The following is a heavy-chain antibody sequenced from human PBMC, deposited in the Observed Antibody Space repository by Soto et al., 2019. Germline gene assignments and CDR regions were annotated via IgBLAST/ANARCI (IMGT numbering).Heavy chain of an antibody. D-gene: IGHD1-20*01. J-gene: IGHJ3*02. V-gene: IGHV4-39*01. CDR1: GGSISSSSYY. CDR3: ARTTNWNGDAFDI. CDR2: IYYSGST. Sequence: QLQLQESGPGLVKPSETLSLTCTVSGGSISSSSYYWGWIRQPPGKGLEWIGSIYYSGSTYYNPSLKSRVTISVDTSKNQFSLKLSSVTAADTAVYYCARTTNWNGDAFDIWGQGTMVTVSS.